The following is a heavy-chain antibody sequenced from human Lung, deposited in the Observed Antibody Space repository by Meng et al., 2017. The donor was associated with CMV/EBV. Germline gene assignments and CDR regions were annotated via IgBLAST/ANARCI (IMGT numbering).Heavy chain of an antibody. Sequence: GESLKISCAASGFPFSTYGMHWVRQAPGKGLEWVAVIWYDGSNTHYADSVKGRFTISRDNSKRTLDLQMNSLRGEDTAVYYCAKGPYCTTSSCHGGMAFDIWXRGTLVTVSS. CDR3: AKGPYCTTSSCHGGMAFDI. CDR1: GFPFSTYG. D-gene: IGHD2-8*01. CDR2: IWYDGSNT. J-gene: IGHJ3*02. V-gene: IGHV3-33*06.